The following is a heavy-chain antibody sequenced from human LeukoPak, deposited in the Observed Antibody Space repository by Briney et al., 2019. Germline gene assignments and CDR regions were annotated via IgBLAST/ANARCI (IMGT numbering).Heavy chain of an antibody. D-gene: IGHD3-22*01. V-gene: IGHV1-18*01. CDR3: ARDHPNYYDSSGYYCVEDY. Sequence: ASVKVSCKASGYTFTSYGISWVRQAPGQGLEWMGWISAYNGNTNYAQKLQGRVTMTTDTSTSTAYMELRSLRSDDTAVYYCARDHPNYYDSSGYYCVEDYWGQGTLVTVSS. CDR1: GYTFTSYG. CDR2: ISAYNGNT. J-gene: IGHJ4*02.